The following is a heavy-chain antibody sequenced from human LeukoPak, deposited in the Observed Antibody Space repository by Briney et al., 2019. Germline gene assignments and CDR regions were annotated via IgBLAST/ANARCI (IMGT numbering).Heavy chain of an antibody. CDR1: GFTFRTYW. D-gene: IGHD1-1*01. CDR3: ARDSDDSYDKIDF. Sequence: PGGSLRLSCAAPGFTFRTYWMSWVRQAPGKGLEWVANIKQDGREKYYLDSVKGRFTISKDNAKNSLYLQMNSLRVEDTAVYYCARDSDDSYDKIDFWGQGTLVTVSS. CDR2: IKQDGREK. V-gene: IGHV3-7*01. J-gene: IGHJ4*02.